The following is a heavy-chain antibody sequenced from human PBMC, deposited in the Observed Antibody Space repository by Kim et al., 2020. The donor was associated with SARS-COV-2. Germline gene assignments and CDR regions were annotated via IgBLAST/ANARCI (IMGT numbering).Heavy chain of an antibody. D-gene: IGHD4-17*01. Sequence: EYAASVRDRFTISRDDSKNIAYLQMNSLKTEDTAVYFCTRGTMTQWSYYDLWGQGSLVTVSS. CDR3: TRGTMTQWSYYDL. J-gene: IGHJ4*02. V-gene: IGHV3-49*02.